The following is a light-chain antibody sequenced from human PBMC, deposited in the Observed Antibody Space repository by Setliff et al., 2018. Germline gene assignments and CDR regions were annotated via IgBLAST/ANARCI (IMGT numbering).Light chain of an antibody. CDR2: DVS. J-gene: IGLJ1*01. Sequence: QSALAQAASVSGSPGQSITISCTGTSSDIGVYNYVSWYQQHPGKAPKLMIYDVSRRPSGVSNRFSGSKSGNTASLTISGLQAEDEADYYCCSYTNRATYVFGTGTKVTVL. CDR1: SSDIGVYNY. V-gene: IGLV2-14*03. CDR3: CSYTNRATYV.